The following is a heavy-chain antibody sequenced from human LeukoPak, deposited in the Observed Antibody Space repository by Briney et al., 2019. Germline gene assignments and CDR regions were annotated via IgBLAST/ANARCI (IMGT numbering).Heavy chain of an antibody. Sequence: PGGSLRLSCAASGFTFSSYAMHWVRQAPGKGLEYVSAISSNGGSTYYANSVKGRFTISRDNSKNTLYLQMGSLRAEDMAVYYCAREGSGYLYYYYGMDVWGQGTTVTVSS. CDR3: AREGSGYLYYYYGMDV. D-gene: IGHD5-12*01. V-gene: IGHV3-64*01. J-gene: IGHJ6*02. CDR1: GFTFSSYA. CDR2: ISSNGGST.